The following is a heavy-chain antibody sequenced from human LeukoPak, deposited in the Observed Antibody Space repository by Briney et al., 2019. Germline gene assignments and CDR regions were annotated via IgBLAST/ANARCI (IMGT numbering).Heavy chain of an antibody. D-gene: IGHD6-19*01. V-gene: IGHV4-59*08. CDR1: GGSISSYY. CDR3: AKYSWGWLDI. CDR2: IYYSGST. J-gene: IGHJ3*02. Sequence: SETLSLTCTVSGGSISSYYWSWIRQPPGKGLELIGYIYYSGSTLYNPSLESRVTISVDTSRNQLSLSLRSVTAADTAVYYCAKYSWGWLDIWGQGTLVTVSS.